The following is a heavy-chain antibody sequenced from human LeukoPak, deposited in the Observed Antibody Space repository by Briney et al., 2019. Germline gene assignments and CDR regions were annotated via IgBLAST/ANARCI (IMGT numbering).Heavy chain of an antibody. V-gene: IGHV1-2*02. CDR3: ARVSGLRFLEWLPDY. CDR1: GYTFTGYY. D-gene: IGHD3-3*01. Sequence: GASVKVSCKASGYTFTGYYMHWVRQAPGQGLEWMGWINPNSGGTNYAQKFQGRVTMTRDTSISTAYMELSRLRSDDTAVYYCARVSGLRFLEWLPDYWGQGTLVTVSS. J-gene: IGHJ4*02. CDR2: INPNSGGT.